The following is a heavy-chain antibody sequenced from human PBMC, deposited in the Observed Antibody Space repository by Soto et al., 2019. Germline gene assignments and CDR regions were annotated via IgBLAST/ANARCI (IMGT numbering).Heavy chain of an antibody. CDR1: GFTFSSYA. D-gene: IGHD3-10*02. Sequence: GGSLRLSCAVSGFTFSSYALSWVRQAPGKGLEWVSIIGASGGSTFYADSVKGRCTISRDNSKNTLYLQMNNLRAEDTAVYYCTTGVARMFWGQGTPVTVSS. V-gene: IGHV3-23*01. CDR3: TTGVARMF. CDR2: IGASGGST. J-gene: IGHJ4*02.